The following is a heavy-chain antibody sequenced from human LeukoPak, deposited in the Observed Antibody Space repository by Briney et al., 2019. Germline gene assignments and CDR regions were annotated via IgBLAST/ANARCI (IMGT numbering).Heavy chain of an antibody. V-gene: IGHV4-59*01. CDR3: ARKVGLFHY. CDR2: IYYNGST. Sequence: SETLSVTCTVSGGSLRYDYWSCIRQSPGKGLEWIGYIYYNGSTNYNPSLKSRVTISVDMSKSQFSLKMSSVTAADTAVYYCARKVGLFHYWGQGRLVTVSS. CDR1: GGSLRYDY. J-gene: IGHJ4*02.